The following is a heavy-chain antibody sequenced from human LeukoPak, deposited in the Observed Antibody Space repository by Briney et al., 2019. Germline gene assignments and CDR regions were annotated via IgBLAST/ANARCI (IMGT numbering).Heavy chain of an antibody. V-gene: IGHV1-18*01. J-gene: IGHJ5*02. Sequence: ASVKVSCKASGYTFTSYGSSWVRQAPGQGLEWMGWISAYNGNINYAQKLQGRVTMTTDTSTSTAYMELRSLRSDDTAVYYCARASTSYSIVGVSYWFDPWGQGTLVTVSS. D-gene: IGHD2-2*01. CDR2: ISAYNGNI. CDR1: GYTFTSYG. CDR3: ARASTSYSIVGVSYWFDP.